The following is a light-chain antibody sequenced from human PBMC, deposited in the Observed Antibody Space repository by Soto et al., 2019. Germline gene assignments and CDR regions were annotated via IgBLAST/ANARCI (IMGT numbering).Light chain of an antibody. CDR3: QVWDGSRDQVV. CDR2: DNT. CDR1: KIATQS. V-gene: IGLV3-21*02. J-gene: IGLJ3*02. Sequence: SHELTQSPSVSVAPGQTAKITCGAPKIATQSVHWSQQKPGQAPVLVVYDNTDRPSGIPERFSASKSGATAILTITRVEAGDEADYYCQVWDGSRDQVVFGGGTKLTVL.